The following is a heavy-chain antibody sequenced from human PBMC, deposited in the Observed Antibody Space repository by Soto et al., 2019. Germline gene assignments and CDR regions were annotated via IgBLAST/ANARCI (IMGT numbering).Heavy chain of an antibody. CDR1: GGSISSYY. V-gene: IGHV4-59*01. CDR3: AREGYCSGGSCSSNDAFDI. D-gene: IGHD2-15*01. Sequence: QVQLQESGPGLVKPSETLSLTCTVSGGSISSYYWSWIRQPPGKGLAWSGYSYYSGSTNYNPSLKSRFTISVDTSKIPFSLKLSSVTAADTAVYFCAREGYCSGGSCSSNDAFDIWGQGTMVTVSS. J-gene: IGHJ3*02. CDR2: SYYSGST.